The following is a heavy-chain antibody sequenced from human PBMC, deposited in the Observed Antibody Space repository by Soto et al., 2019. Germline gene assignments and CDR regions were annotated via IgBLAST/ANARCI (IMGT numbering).Heavy chain of an antibody. CDR2: IYSSGNT. Sequence: SETLSLTCSVSGSTISGYYWTWIRQPAGKGLEWIGRIYSSGNTKYNPSLQSRVTMSLDTSNNQLSLRLTSVTAADTAVYYCARGHRYSDWFDPWGQGTLVTVSS. CDR1: GSTISGYY. V-gene: IGHV4-4*07. CDR3: ARGHRYSDWFDP. J-gene: IGHJ5*02. D-gene: IGHD3-9*01.